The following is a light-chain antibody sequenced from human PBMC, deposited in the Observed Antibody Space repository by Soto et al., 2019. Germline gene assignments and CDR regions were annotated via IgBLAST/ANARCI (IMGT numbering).Light chain of an antibody. CDR3: QQHYNTPWT. J-gene: IGKJ1*01. V-gene: IGKV4-1*01. CDR1: HGVLYSSNNKNY. Sequence: DIGLTHAPDTLGVSLGELATVNVKSSHGVLYSSNNKNYLAWYQQKEGQPPKXXIYWASTRESGVPDRFSGSGSGTDFNLTISSLQAEDVAVYYCQQHYNTPWTFGQGTKVDIK. CDR2: WAS.